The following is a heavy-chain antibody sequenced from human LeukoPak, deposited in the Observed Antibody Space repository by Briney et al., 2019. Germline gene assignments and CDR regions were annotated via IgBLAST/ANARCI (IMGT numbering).Heavy chain of an antibody. CDR2: INPNSGGT. Sequence: ASVKVSCKASGYTFTGYYMHWVRQAPGQGLEWMGWINPNSGGTNYAQKFQGRVTMTRDTSISTAYMELSRLRSYDTAVYYCARDSKLLYCSGGSCPNWFDPWSQGTLVTVHS. D-gene: IGHD2-15*01. J-gene: IGHJ5*02. CDR1: GYTFTGYY. CDR3: ARDSKLLYCSGGSCPNWFDP. V-gene: IGHV1-2*02.